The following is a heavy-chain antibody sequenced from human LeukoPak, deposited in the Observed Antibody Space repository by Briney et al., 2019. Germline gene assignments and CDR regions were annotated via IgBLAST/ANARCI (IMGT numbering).Heavy chain of an antibody. CDR2: ISGSGDST. D-gene: IGHD3-3*01. Sequence: GGSLRLSCAASGFTFSSYPMSWVRQAPGKGLEWVSGISGSGDSTYYADSVKGRFTISRDNSKNTLYLQMNSLRAEDTAVYYCSNTIFGVVMGAFDTWGQGTMVTVSS. V-gene: IGHV3-23*01. J-gene: IGHJ3*02. CDR1: GFTFSSYP. CDR3: SNTIFGVVMGAFDT.